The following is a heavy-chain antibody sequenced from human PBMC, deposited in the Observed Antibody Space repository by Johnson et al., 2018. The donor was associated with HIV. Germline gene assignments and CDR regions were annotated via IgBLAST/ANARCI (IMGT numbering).Heavy chain of an antibody. CDR1: GFTCSSYA. J-gene: IGHJ3*02. D-gene: IGHD6-6*01. CDR2: ISSNGGSK. CDR3: AREGRGSSSGAFDI. V-gene: IGHV3-64*01. Sequence: VQLVESGGGLVQPGGSLRLSCAVSGFTCSSYAINWVRQAPGKGLEYVSAISSNGGSKYYANSVKGRFTISRENSKNTLYLQMGSLGAEDRAVYYCAREGRGSSSGAFDIWGQGTMVTVSS.